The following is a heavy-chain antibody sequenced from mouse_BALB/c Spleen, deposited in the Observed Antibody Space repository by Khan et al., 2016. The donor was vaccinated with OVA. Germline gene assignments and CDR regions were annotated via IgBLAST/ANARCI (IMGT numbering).Heavy chain of an antibody. D-gene: IGHD3-3*01. V-gene: IGHV3-2*02. Sequence: EVQLQESGPGLVKPSQSLSLTCTVTGYSITSDYAWNWIRQFPGNKLEWMGYITYSGSTSYNPSLKSRISITRDTSKKQFFLQLNSVTTEDTATYYCARGRSYWGQGTLVTVSA. J-gene: IGHJ3*01. CDR2: ITYSGST. CDR1: GYSITSDYA. CDR3: ARGRSY.